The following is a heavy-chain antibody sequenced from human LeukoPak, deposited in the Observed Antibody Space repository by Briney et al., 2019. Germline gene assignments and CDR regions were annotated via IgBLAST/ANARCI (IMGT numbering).Heavy chain of an antibody. CDR1: GFIFSDYA. Sequence: GGSLRLSCAASGFIFSDYAMSWVRQAPGKGLEWLSGMSKSGYYTYDTESVEGRFTISRDNSKNTLYLQMSDLRAEDTAIYYCAKFNGWELAEYYLDYWGHGTLVTVSS. CDR3: AKFNGWELAEYYLDY. CDR2: MSKSGYYT. J-gene: IGHJ4*01. D-gene: IGHD1-26*01. V-gene: IGHV3-23*01.